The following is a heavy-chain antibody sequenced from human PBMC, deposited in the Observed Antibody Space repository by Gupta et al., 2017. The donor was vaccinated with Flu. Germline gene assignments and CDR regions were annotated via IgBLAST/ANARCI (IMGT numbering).Heavy chain of an antibody. Sequence: EVQLVESGGGLVQPGGSLRLSCAASGFTFSSYAMHWVRQAPGKGLEYVSAISSNGGSTYYANSVKGRFTISRDNSKNTLYLQMGSLRAEDMAVYYCARSPVMYYYDSSGSPAFDIWGQGTMVTVSS. D-gene: IGHD3-22*01. CDR2: ISSNGGST. CDR1: GFTFSSYA. J-gene: IGHJ3*02. V-gene: IGHV3-64*01. CDR3: ARSPVMYYYDSSGSPAFDI.